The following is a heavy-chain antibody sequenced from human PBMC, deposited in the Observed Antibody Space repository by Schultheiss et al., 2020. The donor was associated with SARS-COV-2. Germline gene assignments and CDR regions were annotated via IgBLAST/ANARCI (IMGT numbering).Heavy chain of an antibody. CDR2: IYYSGST. V-gene: IGHV4-61*01. CDR1: RDSVISATYC. Sequence: SETLSLTCAVSRDSVISATYCWSWIRQPPGKGLEWIGYIYYSGSTNYNPSLKSRVTISVDTSKNQFSLKLSSVTAADTAVYYCARDSGYCSGGSCYLYYYGMDVWGQGTTVTVSS. D-gene: IGHD2-15*01. J-gene: IGHJ6*02. CDR3: ARDSGYCSGGSCYLYYYGMDV.